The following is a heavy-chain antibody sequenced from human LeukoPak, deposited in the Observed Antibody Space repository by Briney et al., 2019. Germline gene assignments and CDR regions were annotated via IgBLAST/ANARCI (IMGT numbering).Heavy chain of an antibody. V-gene: IGHV1-2*02. CDR1: GYTFTGYY. J-gene: IGHJ4*02. CDR3: ARSIAAAADFDY. Sequence: GASVKVSCKASGYTFTGYYMHWVRQAPGQGLEWMGWINPNSDGTNYAQKFQGRVTMTRDTSISTAYMELSRLRSDDTAVYYCARSIAAAADFDYWGQGTLVTVSS. D-gene: IGHD6-13*01. CDR2: INPNSDGT.